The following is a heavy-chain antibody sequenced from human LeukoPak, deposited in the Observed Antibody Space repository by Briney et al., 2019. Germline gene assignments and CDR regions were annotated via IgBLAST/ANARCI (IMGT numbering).Heavy chain of an antibody. V-gene: IGHV4-39*01. CDR3: ANWFDP. Sequence: SETLSLTCSVSGGSISSSSHYWAWIRQTPGRGLEWIGSIYYSGSTYYNPSLKSRVTISVDTSKNQFSLKLSSVTAADTAVYYCANWFDPWGQGTLVTVSS. CDR1: GGSISSSSHY. CDR2: IYYSGST. J-gene: IGHJ5*02.